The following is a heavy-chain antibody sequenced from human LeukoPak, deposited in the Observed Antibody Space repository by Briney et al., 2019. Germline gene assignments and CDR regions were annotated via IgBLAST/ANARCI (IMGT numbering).Heavy chain of an antibody. D-gene: IGHD2-15*01. CDR3: ARDDRGFCSGGSCYVY. V-gene: IGHV4-4*07. CDR2: IYTSGST. J-gene: IGHJ4*02. Sequence: PSETLSLTCTVSGGPISSYYWTWIRQSAGKGLEWIGRIYTSGSTNYNPSLKSRVTMSVDTSRNQFSLKLSSVTAADTAVYYCARDDRGFCSGGSCYVYWGQGTLVTVSS. CDR1: GGPISSYY.